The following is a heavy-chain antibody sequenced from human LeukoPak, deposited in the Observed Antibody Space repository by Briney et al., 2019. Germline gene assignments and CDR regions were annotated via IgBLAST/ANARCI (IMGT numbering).Heavy chain of an antibody. Sequence: ASVKVSCKASGYTFTSNHIHWVRQAPGQGLEWMGVINPSGDSTSYAQNFQGRVTMTRDTSTSTVYMELSSLRSEDTAIYYCARGSSGDYSVSGSAWFDPWGQGTLVTVSS. CDR2: INPSGDST. CDR1: GYTFTSNH. D-gene: IGHD3-10*01. V-gene: IGHV1-46*01. J-gene: IGHJ5*02. CDR3: ARGSSGDYSVSGSAWFDP.